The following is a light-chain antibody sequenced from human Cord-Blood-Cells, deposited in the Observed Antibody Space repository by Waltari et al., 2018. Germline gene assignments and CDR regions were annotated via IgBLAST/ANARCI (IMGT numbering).Light chain of an antibody. CDR1: QSILIY. CDR3: QQSYSTPTCT. J-gene: IGKJ1*01. V-gene: IGKV1-39*01. Sequence: DIQITATPSSLSAAVGARVTITGRASQSILIYLNWYQQKPGNAPKLLIYSASSSQSAVLSTFSGSGSATDVFITISSLQPEDVAAYYCQQSYSTPTCTFGQGTKVDIK. CDR2: SAS.